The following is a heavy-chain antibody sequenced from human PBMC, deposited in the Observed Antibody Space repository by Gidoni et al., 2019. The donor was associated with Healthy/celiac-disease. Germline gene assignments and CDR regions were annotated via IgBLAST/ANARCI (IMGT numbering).Heavy chain of an antibody. CDR2: ISSSSSTR. CDR1: GFTFSSSS. D-gene: IGHD3-10*01. J-gene: IGHJ4*02. Sequence: EVQLVESGGGLVQPGVSLRLSCAASGFTFSSSSMNWVRQAPGKGLEWVSYISSSSSTRYYADSVKGRFTISRDNAKNSLYLQMNSLRAEDTAVYYCARDRTAYGSGLDYWGQGTLVTVSS. CDR3: ARDRTAYGSGLDY. V-gene: IGHV3-48*01.